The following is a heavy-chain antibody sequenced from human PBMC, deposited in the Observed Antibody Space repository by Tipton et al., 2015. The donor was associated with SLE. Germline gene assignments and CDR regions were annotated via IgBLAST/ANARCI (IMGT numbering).Heavy chain of an antibody. Sequence: LRLSCTVSGGSISSGSYYWSWIRQPAGKGLEWIGRIYTSGSTNYNPSLKSRVTISVDTSKNQFSLKLSSVTAADTAVYYCARGGYSNYGWFDPWGQGTLVTVSS. J-gene: IGHJ5*02. CDR2: IYTSGST. CDR3: ARGGYSNYGWFDP. D-gene: IGHD4-11*01. CDR1: GGSISSGSYY. V-gene: IGHV4-61*02.